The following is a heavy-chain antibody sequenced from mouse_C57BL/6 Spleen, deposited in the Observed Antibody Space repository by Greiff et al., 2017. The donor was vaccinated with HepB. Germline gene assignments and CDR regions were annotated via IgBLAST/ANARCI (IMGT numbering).Heavy chain of an antibody. CDR3: ARGLAMHGGFDY. Sequence: LVESGAELVKPGASVKISCKASGYAFSSYWMNWVKQRPGKGLEWIGQIYPGDGDTNYNGKFKGKATLTADKSSSTAYMQLSSLTSEDSAVYFCARGLAMHGGFDYWGQGTTLTVSS. V-gene: IGHV1-80*01. J-gene: IGHJ2*01. CDR1: GYAFSSYW. D-gene: IGHD6-5*01. CDR2: IYPGDGDT.